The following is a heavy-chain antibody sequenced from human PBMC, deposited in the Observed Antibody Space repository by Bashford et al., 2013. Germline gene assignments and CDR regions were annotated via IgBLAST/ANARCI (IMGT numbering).Heavy chain of an antibody. CDR2: ISGSGGST. CDR1: GFTFSSYA. CDR3: ARRASGSYYKFDY. Sequence: SGGSRETLLCSSGFTFSSYAMSWVRQAPGKGLEWVSAISGSGGSTYYADSVKGRFTISRDNSKNTLYLQMNSLRAEDTAVYYCARRASGSYYKFDYWGPGNPGHRLL. D-gene: IGHD3-10*01. J-gene: IGHJ4*02. V-gene: IGHV3-23*01.